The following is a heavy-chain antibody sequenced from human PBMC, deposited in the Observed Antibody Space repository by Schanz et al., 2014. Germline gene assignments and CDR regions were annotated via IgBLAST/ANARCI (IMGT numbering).Heavy chain of an antibody. Sequence: EVQLVESGGVVVQPGGSLRLSCAASGFSFSIFAMTWVRQAPGKGLEWVSHISGSSIHKNYADSVKGRFSISRDNGETSVYLQINSLRVEDTAVYYCARFLARYQYYGVDVWGQGTTVIVSS. D-gene: IGHD3-3*01. CDR3: ARFLARYQYYGVDV. CDR2: ISGSSIHK. J-gene: IGHJ6*02. V-gene: IGHV3-48*04. CDR1: GFSFSIFA.